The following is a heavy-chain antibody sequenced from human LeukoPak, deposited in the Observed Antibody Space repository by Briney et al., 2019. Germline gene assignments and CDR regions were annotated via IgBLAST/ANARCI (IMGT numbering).Heavy chain of an antibody. CDR3: ARHIFPDDSPFDS. D-gene: IGHD3-16*01. CDR2: ISYTGNT. CDR1: GDSITNNH. Sequence: SETLSLTCTVSGDSITNNHWSWIRQPPGKGLEWLGHISYTGNTNYNPSLKSRLTISVDTSKNHFSLTLTSVTAADTALYYCARHIFPDDSPFDSWGQGSLVTVSS. J-gene: IGHJ4*02. V-gene: IGHV4-59*08.